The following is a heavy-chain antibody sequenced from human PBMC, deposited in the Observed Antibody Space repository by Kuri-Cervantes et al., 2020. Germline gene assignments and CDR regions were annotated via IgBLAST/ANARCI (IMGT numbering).Heavy chain of an antibody. J-gene: IGHJ6*02. D-gene: IGHD3-10*01. V-gene: IGHV1-24*01. CDR3: ARGGRMVRGVISRVYYGMDV. CDR1: GYTLTELS. CDR2: FDPEDGET. Sequence: ASVKVSCKVSGYTLTELSMHWVRQAPGKGLEWMGGFDPEDGETIYAQKLQGRVTMTTDTSTSTAYMELRSLRSDDTAVYYCARGGRMVRGVISRVYYGMDVWGQGTTVTVSS.